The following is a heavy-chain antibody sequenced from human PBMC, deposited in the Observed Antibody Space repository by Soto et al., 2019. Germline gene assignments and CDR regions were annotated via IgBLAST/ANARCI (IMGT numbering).Heavy chain of an antibody. CDR1: GYTFTSYA. J-gene: IGHJ2*01. D-gene: IGHD6-19*01. V-gene: IGHV1-3*01. Sequence: QVQLVQSGAEVKKPGASVKVSCKASGYTFTSYAMHWVRQAPGQRLEWMGWINAGNGNTKYSQKFQGRVTITRDTSASTDYMELSSLRSEDTAVYYCARDPSGWYGDWYFDLWGRGTLVTVSS. CDR2: INAGNGNT. CDR3: ARDPSGWYGDWYFDL.